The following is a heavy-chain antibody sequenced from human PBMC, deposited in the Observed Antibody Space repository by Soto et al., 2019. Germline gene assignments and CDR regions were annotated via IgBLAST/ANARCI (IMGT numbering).Heavy chain of an antibody. V-gene: IGHV1-69*01. CDR1: GGTFSTYA. J-gene: IGHJ4*02. D-gene: IGHD3-22*01. Sequence: QVQLVQSGAEVKKPGSSVKVSCKASGGTFSTYAIIWVRQAPGQGLEWMGGFIPIFGTTNYAQKFQGRVMIAADESSSTAYMELTSLRSEDTAVYYCADINHDTEGYYYWGQGTLVTVSS. CDR2: FIPIFGTT. CDR3: ADINHDTEGYYY.